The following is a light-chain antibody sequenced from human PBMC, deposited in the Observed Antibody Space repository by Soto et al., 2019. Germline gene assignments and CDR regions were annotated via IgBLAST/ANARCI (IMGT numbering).Light chain of an antibody. J-gene: IGKJ1*01. CDR3: LQHNSYPVT. V-gene: IGKV1-5*03. CDR2: QAS. Sequence: DIQMTQSPSALSASVGDRVTLTCRASQSVTTWLAWYQQKPGKAPKLLIYQASILESGVPSRFSGSGSGTDFTLTISSLQPDDFATYYCLQHNSYPVTFGQGTKVDIK. CDR1: QSVTTW.